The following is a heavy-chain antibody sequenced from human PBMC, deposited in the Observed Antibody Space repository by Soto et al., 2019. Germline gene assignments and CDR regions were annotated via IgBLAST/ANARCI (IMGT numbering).Heavy chain of an antibody. D-gene: IGHD1-1*01. Sequence: QVQLVQSGAEVKKAGASIRISCKASGNTFSTSGMHWVRQAPGQGLEWVGWINGVNGNTKYSQKFQDRVTITRDSSASTAYMELSGLTSEDTGVFYCARAPRLTQLSAWGQGTQVIVSS. V-gene: IGHV1-3*01. J-gene: IGHJ5*02. CDR2: INGVNGNT. CDR3: ARAPRLTQLSA. CDR1: GNTFSTSG.